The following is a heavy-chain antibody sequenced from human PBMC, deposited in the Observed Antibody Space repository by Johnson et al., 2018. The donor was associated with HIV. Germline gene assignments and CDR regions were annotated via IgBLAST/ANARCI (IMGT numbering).Heavy chain of an antibody. CDR3: AKDPGWFGEPGDAFDI. CDR2: ISGSGANT. D-gene: IGHD3-10*01. J-gene: IGHJ3*02. Sequence: VQLVESGGDLVQPGGSLRLSCAASGFTFSNYAMSWVRQAPGKGLEWVSAISGSGANTYYADSVKGRFTISRDNSKNTLYLQMNSLRAEDTAVYYCAKDPGWFGEPGDAFDIWGQWTMVTVSS. V-gene: IGHV3-23*04. CDR1: GFTFSNYA.